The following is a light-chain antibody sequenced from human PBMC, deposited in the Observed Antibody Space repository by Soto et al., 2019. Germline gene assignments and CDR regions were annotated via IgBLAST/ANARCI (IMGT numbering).Light chain of an antibody. Sequence: AIQMTQSPSSLSASVGDRVTITCRASQGIRNDLGWYQQKPGKAPNLLIYDAFSLESGVPSRFSGSGSGTDFTLTISSLQPEDFATYYCLQDFDYPLTFGGGTKVEIK. V-gene: IGKV1-6*01. CDR2: DAF. CDR1: QGIRND. CDR3: LQDFDYPLT. J-gene: IGKJ4*01.